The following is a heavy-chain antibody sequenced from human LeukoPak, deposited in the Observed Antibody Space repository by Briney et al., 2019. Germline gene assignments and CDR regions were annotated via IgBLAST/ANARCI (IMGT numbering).Heavy chain of an antibody. CDR3: ASPYYYDSSGYYGDYYYGMDV. J-gene: IGHJ6*02. CDR1: GYTFTGYY. Sequence: ASVKVSCKASGYTFTGYYMHWVRQAPGQGLEWVGRIIPILDIANYAQRFQGRVTITADKSTSTAYMELSSLRSEDTAVYYCASPYYYDSSGYYGDYYYGMDVWGQGTTVTVSS. CDR2: IIPILDIA. D-gene: IGHD3-22*01. V-gene: IGHV1-69*02.